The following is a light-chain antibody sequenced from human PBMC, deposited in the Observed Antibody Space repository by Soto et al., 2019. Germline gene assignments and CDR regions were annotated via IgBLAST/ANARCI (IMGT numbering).Light chain of an antibody. CDR2: GAS. V-gene: IGKV3-20*01. CDR1: QSVSSSF. J-gene: IGKJ1*01. CDR3: QQYGSAPRT. Sequence: EVELTQSPGTLSLSPVERATLSCMASQSVSSSFLAWYQQKPGQAPRLLIYGASGRATGIPDRFSGSGSGTDFTLTISSLEPEDFAVYYCQQYGSAPRTFGQGTKVDNK.